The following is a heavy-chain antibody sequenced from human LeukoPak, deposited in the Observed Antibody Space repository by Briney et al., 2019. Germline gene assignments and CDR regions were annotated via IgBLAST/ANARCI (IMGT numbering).Heavy chain of an antibody. CDR1: GYSISSGYY. Sequence: SETLSLTCTVSGYSISSGYYWGWIRQPPGKGLEWIGSLHHSGSTYYNPSLKSRVTISVDTSKNQFSLKLSSVTAADTAVYYCARDMDGSGYWGQGTLVTVSS. CDR3: ARDMDGSGY. CDR2: LHHSGST. D-gene: IGHD3-10*01. J-gene: IGHJ4*02. V-gene: IGHV4-38-2*02.